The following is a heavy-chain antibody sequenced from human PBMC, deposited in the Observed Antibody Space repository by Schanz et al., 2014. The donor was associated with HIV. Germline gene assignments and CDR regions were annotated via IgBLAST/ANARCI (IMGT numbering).Heavy chain of an antibody. V-gene: IGHV1-2*02. CDR1: GYTFINYD. J-gene: IGHJ6*02. Sequence: QVQLVQSGAEVKKPGASVKVSCKASGYTFINYDIHWVRQASGLGLEWMGWINPNSGGTNYAQKFQGRVTMTRDTSISTASMELSRLRSDDTAVYYCASDLSVYSSSSSVWGQGTTVTVSS. CDR2: INPNSGGT. D-gene: IGHD6-13*01. CDR3: ASDLSVYSSSSSV.